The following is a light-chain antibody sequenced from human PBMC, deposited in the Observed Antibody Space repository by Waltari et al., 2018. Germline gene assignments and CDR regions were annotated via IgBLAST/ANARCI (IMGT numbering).Light chain of an antibody. Sequence: QSALTQPPSASGSPGQSVTISCTGTSSDVGGHNRASWYQQYQGTAPTLIIYEVDKRPSGVPDRFSGSRSGNTASLTVSGLQADDESVYYCSSYRGDYNWVFGGGTKLTVL. CDR3: SSYRGDYNWV. CDR1: SSDVGGHNR. J-gene: IGLJ2*01. V-gene: IGLV2-8*01. CDR2: EVD.